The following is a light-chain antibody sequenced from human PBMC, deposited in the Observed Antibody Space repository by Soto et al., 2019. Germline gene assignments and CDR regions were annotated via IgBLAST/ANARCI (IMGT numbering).Light chain of an antibody. CDR2: KAS. CDR1: QSISGW. CDR3: QQYDVYST. Sequence: DIQMSQSPPTLSESVAERAIITFRPRQSISGWLAWYQQKPGIAPKLLIYKASTLQDGVPPRLSGSGFGTEFTLTISSLQPDDCGLYYCQQYDVYSTFGQGTKV. V-gene: IGKV1-5*03. J-gene: IGKJ1*01.